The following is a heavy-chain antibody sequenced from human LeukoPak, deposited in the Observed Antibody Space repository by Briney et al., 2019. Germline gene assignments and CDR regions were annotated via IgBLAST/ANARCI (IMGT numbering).Heavy chain of an antibody. D-gene: IGHD2-15*01. CDR3: ARGARYCSGGSCLDY. CDR1: GDSISSYY. V-gene: IGHV4-59*01. Sequence: PSETLCLTCTVSGDSISSYYWSWIRQPPGKGLEWIGYIYYSGSTNYNPSLKSRVTISVDTSKNQVSLKLSSVTAADTAVYYCARGARYCSGGSCLDYWGQGTRVTVSS. J-gene: IGHJ4*02. CDR2: IYYSGST.